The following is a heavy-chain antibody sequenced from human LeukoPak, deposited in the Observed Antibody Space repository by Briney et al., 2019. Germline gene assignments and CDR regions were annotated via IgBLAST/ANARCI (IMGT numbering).Heavy chain of an antibody. J-gene: IGHJ4*02. CDR3: ARENYYDSSGYYYVGAFDY. D-gene: IGHD3-22*01. CDR2: ISYDGSNK. Sequence: GGSLRLSCAASGFTFSSYAMHWVRQAPGKGLEWVAVISYDGSNKYYADSVKGRFTISRDNSKNTLYLQMNSLRAEDTAVYYCARENYYDSSGYYYVGAFDYWGQGTLVTVSS. CDR1: GFTFSSYA. V-gene: IGHV3-30-3*01.